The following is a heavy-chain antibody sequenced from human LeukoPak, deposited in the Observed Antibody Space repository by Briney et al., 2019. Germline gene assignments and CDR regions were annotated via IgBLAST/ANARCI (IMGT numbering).Heavy chain of an antibody. Sequence: SETLSLTCTVSGGSINNYYWSWIRQPPGKGLEWIGYIFDNGNTNYNPSLKSRVTISLDTSKNQFSLKLSSVTAADTAVYYCARDRGNYFDYWGQGTLVTVSS. CDR2: IFDNGNT. CDR1: GGSINNYY. CDR3: ARDRGNYFDY. V-gene: IGHV4-59*12. J-gene: IGHJ4*02. D-gene: IGHD6-13*01.